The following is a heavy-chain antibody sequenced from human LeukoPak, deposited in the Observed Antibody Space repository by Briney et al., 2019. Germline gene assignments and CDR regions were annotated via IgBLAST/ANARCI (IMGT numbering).Heavy chain of an antibody. D-gene: IGHD5/OR15-5a*01. CDR3: ASDLRLGWQLHPSYFDS. CDR2: ISHSGTYT. V-gene: IGHV3-23*01. Sequence: GGSLRLSCAASAFTFSNYAMTWVRLAPGQGLEGVSAISHSGTYTYYADSVKGRFTISRDNSKNTLYLQMDSLRAEDTAVYYCASDLRLGWQLHPSYFDSWGQGTLVTVSS. J-gene: IGHJ4*02. CDR1: AFTFSNYA.